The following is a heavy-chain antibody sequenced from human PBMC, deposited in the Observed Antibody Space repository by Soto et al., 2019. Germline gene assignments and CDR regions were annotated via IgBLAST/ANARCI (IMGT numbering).Heavy chain of an antibody. V-gene: IGHV3-30*04. J-gene: IGHJ5*02. CDR2: ITNDGKYK. CDR1: GFTFSNYA. Sequence: PGGSLRLSCAASGFTFSNYAMLWVRQAPGKGLEWVAIITNDGKYKWHTDSVKGRFTISRDNSQNTLYVQMNSLRVDDTAVYYCARDPVGGNWFDPWGQGT. CDR3: ARDPVGGNWFDP. D-gene: IGHD1-26*01.